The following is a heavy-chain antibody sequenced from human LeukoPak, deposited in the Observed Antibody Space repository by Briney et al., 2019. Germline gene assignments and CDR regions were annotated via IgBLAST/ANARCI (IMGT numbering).Heavy chain of an antibody. CDR3: ARDTDDWYFDL. Sequence: SETLSLTCSVSDDSISSYSWSWIRQPAGKGMEWIGRIYSSGTTNHNPSLRSRVTMSLDASKNQFFLKLNSVTAADTAVYYCARDTDDWYFDLWGRGTPVTVSS. CDR1: DDSISSYS. V-gene: IGHV4-4*07. CDR2: IYSSGTT. J-gene: IGHJ2*01.